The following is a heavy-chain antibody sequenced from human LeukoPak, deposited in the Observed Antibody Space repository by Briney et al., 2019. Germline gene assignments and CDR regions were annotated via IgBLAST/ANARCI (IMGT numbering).Heavy chain of an antibody. D-gene: IGHD6-6*01. CDR3: ARVAGGRVAARPFDY. CDR1: GFTFDDYG. Sequence: GGSLRLSCAASGFTFDDYGMSWVRPAPGKGLEWVSGIYWNGGSTGSADSVKGRFTISRDNAKNALYLQMNSLRAEDTALYHCARVAGGRVAARPFDYWGQGTLVTVSS. J-gene: IGHJ4*02. V-gene: IGHV3-20*01. CDR2: IYWNGGST.